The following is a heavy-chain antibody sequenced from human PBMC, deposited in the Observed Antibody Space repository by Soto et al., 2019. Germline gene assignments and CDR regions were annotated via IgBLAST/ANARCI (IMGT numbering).Heavy chain of an antibody. CDR2: LGAIGA. Sequence: GGSRRLSTVGSGFNFGNHSMTWVRQAPGKGLEWVSTLGAIGAFYADSVKGRFTISRDNSRNTVNLQMNSLRAEDTAIYYCARDLTTHDYWGQGTVVTGAS. V-gene: IGHV3-23*01. CDR1: GFNFGNHS. J-gene: IGHJ4*02. CDR3: ARDLTTHDY.